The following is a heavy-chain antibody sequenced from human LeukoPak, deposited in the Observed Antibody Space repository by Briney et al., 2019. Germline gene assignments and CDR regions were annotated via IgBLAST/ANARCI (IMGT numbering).Heavy chain of an antibody. Sequence: PSETLSLTCTVSGDSIRNYYWSWIRQPPGKGLEWIGHIYCRGNTNYNPSLKSRVIISIDTSKNQFSLKMSSVTAADTAVYFCARDSPPQYASSSAGFDYWGQGTLVTVSS. CDR3: ARDSPPQYASSSAGFDY. CDR2: IYCRGNT. CDR1: GDSIRNYY. V-gene: IGHV4-59*01. D-gene: IGHD6-6*01. J-gene: IGHJ4*02.